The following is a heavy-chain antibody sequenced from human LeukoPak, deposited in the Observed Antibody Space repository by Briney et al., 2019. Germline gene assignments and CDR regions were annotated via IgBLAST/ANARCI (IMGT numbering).Heavy chain of an antibody. D-gene: IGHD6-19*01. J-gene: IGHJ4*02. Sequence: GGSLRLSCGASGFSFSSYWMHWVRQAPGKGLMWVSRVNNDGSSTTYADSVEGRFTISRDNARNTLYLQMDSLRAEDTAVYYCARSSYPYYFDYWGQGTLVTVSS. CDR3: ARSSYPYYFDY. V-gene: IGHV3-74*01. CDR1: GFSFSSYW. CDR2: VNNDGSST.